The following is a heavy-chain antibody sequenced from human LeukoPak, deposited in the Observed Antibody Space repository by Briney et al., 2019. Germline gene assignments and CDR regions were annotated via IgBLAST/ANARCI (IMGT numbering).Heavy chain of an antibody. CDR2: IYYSGST. V-gene: IGHV4-31*03. D-gene: IGHD3-10*01. CDR3: AGGLRGPTGGWFDP. CDR1: GGSISSGGYY. J-gene: IGHJ5*02. Sequence: SETLSLTCTVSGGSISSGGYYWSWIRQHPGKGLEWIGYIYYSGSTYYNPSLKSRVTISVDTSKNQFSLKLSSVTAADTAVYYCAGGLRGPTGGWFDPWGQGTLVTVSS.